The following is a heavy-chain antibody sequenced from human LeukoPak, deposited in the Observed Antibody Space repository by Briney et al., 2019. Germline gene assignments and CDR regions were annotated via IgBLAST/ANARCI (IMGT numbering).Heavy chain of an antibody. CDR3: ASCGSSTSCYTYYYYYMDV. CDR2: IIPIFGTA. J-gene: IGHJ6*03. CDR1: GGTFSSHA. V-gene: IGHV1-69*13. D-gene: IGHD2-2*02. Sequence: SVKVSCKASGGTFSSHAISWVRQAPGQGLEWMGGIIPIFGTANYAQKFQGRVTITADESTSTAYMELSSLRSEDTAVYYCASCGSSTSCYTYYYYYMDVWGKGTTVTVSS.